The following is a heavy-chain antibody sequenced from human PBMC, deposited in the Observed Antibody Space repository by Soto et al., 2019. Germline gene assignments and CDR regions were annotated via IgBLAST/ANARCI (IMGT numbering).Heavy chain of an antibody. D-gene: IGHD3-3*01. J-gene: IGHJ6*02. CDR1: GFTFSSYG. V-gene: IGHV3-30*18. Sequence: PGGSLRLSCAASGFTFSSYGMHWVRQAPGKGLEWVAVISYDGSNKYYADSVKGRFTISRDNSKNTLYLQMNSLRAEDTAVYYCAKGVLKARVVIPRPDYYYGMDVWGQGTTVT. CDR2: ISYDGSNK. CDR3: AKGVLKARVVIPRPDYYYGMDV.